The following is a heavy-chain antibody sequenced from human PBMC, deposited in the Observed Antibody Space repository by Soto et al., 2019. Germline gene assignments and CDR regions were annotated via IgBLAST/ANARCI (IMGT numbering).Heavy chain of an antibody. J-gene: IGHJ4*02. D-gene: IGHD1-20*01. V-gene: IGHV3-30*18. Sequence: QVQLVESGGGVVQPGRSLRLSCAASGFTFSAYAMHWVRQAPGKGLEWVAVISYDGSNKYYAVSVKDRFSISRDKDTLFLQMNSLRPEDTAVYFCTQDRQSIIIPSAIGYFDFWGQGSLVTVSS. CDR1: GFTFSAYA. CDR3: TQDRQSIIIPSAIGYFDF. CDR2: ISYDGSNK.